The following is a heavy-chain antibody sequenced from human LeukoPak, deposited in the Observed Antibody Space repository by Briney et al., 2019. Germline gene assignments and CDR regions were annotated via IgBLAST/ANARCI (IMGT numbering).Heavy chain of an antibody. CDR3: ARELLYGDYEMYYFDY. Sequence: PGGSLRLSCAASGFTFITSWMTWVRQAPGKGLEWVANINQDGSEKFYVDSVKGRFTISRDDAKNSLYLHMNSLRAEDTAVYYCARELLYGDYEMYYFDYWGQGTLVTVSS. V-gene: IGHV3-7*01. J-gene: IGHJ4*02. CDR2: INQDGSEK. D-gene: IGHD4-17*01. CDR1: GFTFITSW.